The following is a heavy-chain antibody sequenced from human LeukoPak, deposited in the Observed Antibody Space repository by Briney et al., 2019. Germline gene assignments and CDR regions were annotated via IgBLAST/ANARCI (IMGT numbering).Heavy chain of an antibody. D-gene: IGHD1-14*01. J-gene: IGHJ6*02. Sequence: SQTLSLTCAVSGGSISSGGYSWSWIRQPPGKGLEWIGYIYHSGSTNYNPSLKSRVTISVDTSKNQFSLKLSSVTAADTAVYYCARFQSTARRIAGTKRRTYYGMDVWGQGTTVTVSS. CDR2: IYHSGST. CDR1: GGSISSGGYS. CDR3: ARFQSTARRIAGTKRRTYYGMDV. V-gene: IGHV4-30-2*01.